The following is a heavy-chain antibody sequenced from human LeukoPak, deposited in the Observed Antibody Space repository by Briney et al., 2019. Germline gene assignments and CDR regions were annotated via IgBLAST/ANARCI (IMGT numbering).Heavy chain of an antibody. CDR1: GVSMSSCY. J-gene: IGHJ3*01. D-gene: IGHD2-21*02. V-gene: IGHV4-59*01. CDR2: IYYSGSN. Sequence: SETLSLTCTVSGVSMSSCYWSWIRQPPGKGLEWIGYIYYSGSNKYNPSLKSRVAISIDTSKNQFSLKLNSVTTADTAVYYCARSLPCPCGGDCWGAFDLWGQGTLVPVSS. CDR3: ARSLPCPCGGDCWGAFDL.